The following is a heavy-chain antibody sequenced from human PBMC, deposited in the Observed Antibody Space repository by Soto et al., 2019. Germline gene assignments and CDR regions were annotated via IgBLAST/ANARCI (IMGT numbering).Heavy chain of an antibody. CDR2: IYYSGST. Sequence: PSETLSLTCTVSGGSVSSGSYYWSWIRQPPGKGLEWIGYIYYSGSTNYNPSLKSRVTISVDTSKNQFSLKLSSVTAADTDVYYCARSVGENIFEKWFEPWGQGTLVTVSS. D-gene: IGHD3-9*01. CDR1: GGSVSSGSYY. J-gene: IGHJ5*02. CDR3: ARSVGENIFEKWFEP. V-gene: IGHV4-61*01.